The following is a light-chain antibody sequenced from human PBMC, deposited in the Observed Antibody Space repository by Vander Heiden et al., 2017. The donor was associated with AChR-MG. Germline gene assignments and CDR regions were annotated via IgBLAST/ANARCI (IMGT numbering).Light chain of an antibody. Sequence: QTVVTQEPSLPVSPGGTVTLTCASSTGAVTSGHYPSWFQQKPGQAPRSLLYTTSNKHSWTPARFSGSLLGGKATLTLSGVQPEDEAEYYCLLFYGSSQSLVFGGGTKLTVL. J-gene: IGLJ3*02. CDR3: LLFYGSSQSLV. CDR2: TTS. V-gene: IGLV7-43*01. CDR1: TGAVTSGHY.